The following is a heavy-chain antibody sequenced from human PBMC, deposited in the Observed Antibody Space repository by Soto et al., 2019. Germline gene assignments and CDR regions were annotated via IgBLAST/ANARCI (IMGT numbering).Heavy chain of an antibody. CDR2: IYYSGKT. Sequence: SETLSLTCSVSSGHVVSGGYVSSGSYFWSWIRRPPGKDLEFIGYIYYSGKTYYNPSLKSRVTMSLDTSKNQFSPNLSSVNTADTAVYYCARMRFGTVPHWFDPWGQGTLVTVSS. V-gene: IGHV4-61*01. CDR3: ARMRFGTVPHWFDP. J-gene: IGHJ5*02. D-gene: IGHD1-1*01. CDR1: GGYVSSGSYF.